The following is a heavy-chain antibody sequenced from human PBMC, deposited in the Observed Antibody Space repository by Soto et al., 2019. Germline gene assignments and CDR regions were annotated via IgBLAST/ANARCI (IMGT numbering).Heavy chain of an antibody. V-gene: IGHV1-69*11. CDR2: IIPLLRST. J-gene: IGHJ4*02. CDR3: ATDSGIVAVPAAMGFDY. CDR1: RDSFSTYA. D-gene: IGHD2-2*01. Sequence: QVQLVQSGAQVKKPVSSVKVSCKASRDSFSTYAVSWVRQAPGQGLEWMGKIIPLLRSTTYAQKFRGRVTIPADETTSTAYMDLTSLTAEDTAVYYCATDSGIVAVPAAMGFDYWGQGTLVTVSS.